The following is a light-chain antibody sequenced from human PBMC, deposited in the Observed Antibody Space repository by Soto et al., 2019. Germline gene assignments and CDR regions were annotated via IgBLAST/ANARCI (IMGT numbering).Light chain of an antibody. V-gene: IGKV1-5*03. CDR2: KAA. Sequence: DIQMDQSPSTLSASVGVRVTITCRASQNINRWLAWYQQRPGKAPNLLIYKAASLESGVTSRFSDSGSGTEFTLTINSLQPDDLATYHCQKNKNYSWKYGQGTKVEIK. J-gene: IGKJ1*01. CDR1: QNINRW. CDR3: QKNKNYSWK.